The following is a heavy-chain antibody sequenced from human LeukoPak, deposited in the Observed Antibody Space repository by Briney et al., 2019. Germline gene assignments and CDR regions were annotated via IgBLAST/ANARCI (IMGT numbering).Heavy chain of an antibody. J-gene: IGHJ4*02. V-gene: IGHV1-2*02. CDR1: GYTFTGYY. Sequence: ASVKVSCKASGYTFTGYYMHWVRQAPGQGLEWMGWINPNSGGTNYAQKFQGRVTMTRDTSISTAYMELSRLRSDDTAVYYCARSCSSTSCYEGDFDYWGQGTLVTVSS. D-gene: IGHD2-2*01. CDR2: INPNSGGT. CDR3: ARSCSSTSCYEGDFDY.